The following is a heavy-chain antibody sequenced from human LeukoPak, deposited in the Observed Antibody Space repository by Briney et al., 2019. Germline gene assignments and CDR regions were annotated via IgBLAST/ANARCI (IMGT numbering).Heavy chain of an antibody. CDR3: ARHFLWFGELMAFDY. D-gene: IGHD3-10*01. CDR2: IYYSGST. Sequence: SETLSLTCTVSGGSISSYYWSWIRQPPGKGLEWIGYIYYSGSTNYNPSLKSRVTISVDTSKNQFSLKLSSVTAADTAVYYCARHFLWFGELMAFDYRGQGTLVTVSS. CDR1: GGSISSYY. V-gene: IGHV4-59*08. J-gene: IGHJ4*02.